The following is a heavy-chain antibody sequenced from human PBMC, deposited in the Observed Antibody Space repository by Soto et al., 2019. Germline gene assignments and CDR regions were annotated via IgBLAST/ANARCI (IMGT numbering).Heavy chain of an antibody. D-gene: IGHD3-9*01. CDR3: AKDGPIRYGMDV. Sequence: QVQLVESGGGVVQPGRSLRLSCAASGFTFSSYGMHWVRQAPGKGLEWVAVISYDGSNKYYADSVKGRFTISRDNSKKTLYLQMTSLRAEDTAVYYCAKDGPIRYGMDVWGQGTTVTVSS. V-gene: IGHV3-30*18. J-gene: IGHJ6*02. CDR1: GFTFSSYG. CDR2: ISYDGSNK.